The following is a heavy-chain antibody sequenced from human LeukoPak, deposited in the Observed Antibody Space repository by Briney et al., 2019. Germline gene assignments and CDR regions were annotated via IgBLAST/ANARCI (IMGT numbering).Heavy chain of an antibody. Sequence: PGGSLRLSCAASGFTFSSYAMSWVRQAPGKGLEWVSAISGSGGSTYYADSVKGRFTISRDNSKNTLYLQMNSLRAEDTALYHCARGPRSLGIAGAFDIWGQGTMVTVSS. CDR1: GFTFSSYA. CDR2: ISGSGGST. J-gene: IGHJ3*02. V-gene: IGHV3-23*01. CDR3: ARGPRSLGIAGAFDI. D-gene: IGHD6-13*01.